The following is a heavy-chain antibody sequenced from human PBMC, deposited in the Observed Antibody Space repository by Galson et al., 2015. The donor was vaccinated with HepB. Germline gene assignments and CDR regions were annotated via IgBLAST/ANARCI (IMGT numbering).Heavy chain of an antibody. Sequence: SLRLSCAASGFTFSNYWMHWVRQASGKGLVWVSRITSDGSSTNYADSVKGRFTISRDNAKNTLYLQINSLRAEDTAVYYCAGQYNDFWSGFGYYHYGMDVWGQGTTVTVSS. D-gene: IGHD3-3*01. CDR2: ITSDGSST. J-gene: IGHJ6*02. CDR3: AGQYNDFWSGFGYYHYGMDV. CDR1: GFTFSNYW. V-gene: IGHV3-74*01.